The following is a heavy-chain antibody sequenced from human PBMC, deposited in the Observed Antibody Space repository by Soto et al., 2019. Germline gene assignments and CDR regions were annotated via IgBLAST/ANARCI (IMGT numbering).Heavy chain of an antibody. J-gene: IGHJ3*02. CDR1: GYTFTSYY. D-gene: IGHD2-21*02. CDR2: INPSGGST. V-gene: IGHV1-46*01. CDR3: ARDSSSAVAYCGGDCSIDDFDI. Sequence: ASVKVSCKASGYTFTSYYMHWVRQAPGQGLEWMGIINPSGGSTSYAQKFQGRVTMTRDTSTSTVYMELSSLRSEDTAVYYCARDSSSAVAYCGGDCSIDDFDIWGQGTMVTVSS.